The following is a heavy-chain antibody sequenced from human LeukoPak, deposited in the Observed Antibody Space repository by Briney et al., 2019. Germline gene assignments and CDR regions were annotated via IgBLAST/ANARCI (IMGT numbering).Heavy chain of an antibody. D-gene: IGHD2-2*01. J-gene: IGHJ5*02. CDR3: ARRPSVVGRSWFDP. CDR2: ISSSGSTI. V-gene: IGHV3-11*01. CDR1: GFTFSDYY. Sequence: GGSLRLSCAASGFTFSDYYMSWIRQAPGKGLEWVSYISSSGSTIYYADSVKGRFTISRDNAKNSLYLQMNSLRAEDTAVYYCARRPSVVGRSWFDPWGQGTLVTVSS.